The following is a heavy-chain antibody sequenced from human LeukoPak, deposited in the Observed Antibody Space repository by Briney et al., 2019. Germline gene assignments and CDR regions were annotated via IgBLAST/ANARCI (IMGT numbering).Heavy chain of an antibody. CDR1: GYTFTGYY. CDR2: INPNSGGT. CDR3: AREGGRLRYFDWLPGVVGSWFDP. Sequence: ASVKVSCKASGYTFTGYYMHWVRQAPGQGLEWMGWINPNSGGTNYAQKFQGRVTMTRDTSISTAYMELSRLRSDDTAVYYCAREGGRLRYFDWLPGVVGSWFDPWGQGTLVTVSS. V-gene: IGHV1-2*02. J-gene: IGHJ5*02. D-gene: IGHD3-9*01.